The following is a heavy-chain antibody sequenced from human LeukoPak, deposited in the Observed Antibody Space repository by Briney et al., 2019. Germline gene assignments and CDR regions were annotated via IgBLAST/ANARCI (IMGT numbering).Heavy chain of an antibody. V-gene: IGHV4-61*02. CDR2: IYTSGST. J-gene: IGHJ4*02. CDR1: GGSISSGSYY. Sequence: SETLSLTCTVSGGSISSGSYYWSWIRQPAGKGLEWIGRIYTSGSTNYNPSLKSRVTISVDTSKNQFSLKLSSVTAADTAVYYCARGWPFDYWGQGTLVTVSS. CDR3: ARGWPFDY. D-gene: IGHD6-19*01.